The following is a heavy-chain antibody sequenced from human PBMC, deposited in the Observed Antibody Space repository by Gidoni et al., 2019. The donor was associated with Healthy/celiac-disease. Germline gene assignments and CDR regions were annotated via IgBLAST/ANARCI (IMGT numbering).Heavy chain of an antibody. CDR2: ISSSSSTTI. V-gene: IGHV3-48*02. CDR1: GFTVSSYS. J-gene: IGHJ2*01. Sequence: LRLSCAASGFTVSSYSMNWVRQAPGKGLEWVSYISSSSSTTIYYEDSVKGRFTISSDNAKNPLYLQMNRRRDEGTAVYYCARKGDHWGRGTLVTVSS. CDR3: ARKGDH.